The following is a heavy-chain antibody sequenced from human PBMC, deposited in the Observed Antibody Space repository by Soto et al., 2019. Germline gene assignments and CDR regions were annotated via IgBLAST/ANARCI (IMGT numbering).Heavy chain of an antibody. CDR1: GFTFSSYG. V-gene: IGHV3-33*01. CDR3: ARGGNYGMDV. J-gene: IGHJ6*02. CDR2: IRYDGSNK. Sequence: QVQLVESGGGVVQPGRSLRLSCAASGFTFSSYGMHWVRQAPGKGLEWVAVIRYDGSNKYYADSVKGRFTISRDNSKNTLYLQMNSLRAEDTAVYYCARGGNYGMDVWGQGTTVTVSS.